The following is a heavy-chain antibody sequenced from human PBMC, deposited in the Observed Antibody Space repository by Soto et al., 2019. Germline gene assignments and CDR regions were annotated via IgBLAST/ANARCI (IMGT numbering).Heavy chain of an antibody. Sequence: QVQLVQSGAEVKKPGASVKVSCKASGYTFTGYYMHWVRQAPGQGLEWMGWINPSTGGTNYAQKFQGRVTMPRDTAISTAYLELSRLRSDYTAVYYCARSESSGYYPLCPDYWGQGTLVTVSS. CDR3: ARSESSGYYPLCPDY. CDR1: GYTFTGYY. D-gene: IGHD3-22*01. V-gene: IGHV1-2*02. CDR2: INPSTGGT. J-gene: IGHJ4*02.